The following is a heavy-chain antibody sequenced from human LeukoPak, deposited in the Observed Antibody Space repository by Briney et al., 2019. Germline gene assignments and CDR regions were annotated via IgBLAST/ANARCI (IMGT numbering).Heavy chain of an antibody. CDR2: IYPDDSDT. CDR1: GYTFTSYW. Sequence: GESLKISCKGSGYTFTSYWIGWVRQMPGKGLEWMGVIYPDDSDTTYSPSSQGQVTISADKSINTAYLQWRSLKASDTAMYYCARSGDGYKVRTFDVWGHGTMVIVSS. CDR3: ARSGDGYKVRTFDV. V-gene: IGHV5-51*01. D-gene: IGHD5-24*01. J-gene: IGHJ3*01.